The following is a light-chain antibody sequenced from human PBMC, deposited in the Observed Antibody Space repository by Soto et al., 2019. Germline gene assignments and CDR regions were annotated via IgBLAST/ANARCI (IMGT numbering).Light chain of an antibody. J-gene: IGKJ1*01. CDR3: QQYADWPRT. CDR2: CAS. V-gene: IGKV3-15*01. CDR1: PSVSSN. Sequence: EIVLTQSPATLSVSLGERATLSCRASPSVSSNLAWYQKKPGQAPRLLIYCASTRATGIPARFSGSGSGTEFNLTISRLHSGDCAVYYYQQYADWPRTFGQGTKVDIK.